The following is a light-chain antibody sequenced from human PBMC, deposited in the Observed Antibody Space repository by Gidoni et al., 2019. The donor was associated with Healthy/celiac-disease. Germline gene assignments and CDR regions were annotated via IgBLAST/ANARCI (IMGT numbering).Light chain of an antibody. J-gene: IGLJ2*01. V-gene: IGLV2-14*01. CDR2: EVS. CDR1: SSDVGGYNY. CDR3: SSYTSSSTYVV. Sequence: QSALPHPASLSASPGQPITISCTGTSSDVGGYNYVSWYQQHPGKAPKLMIYEVSNRPSGDSNRFSGSKSGNTASLTISGLQAEDEADYYCSSYTSSSTYVVFGGGTKLTVL.